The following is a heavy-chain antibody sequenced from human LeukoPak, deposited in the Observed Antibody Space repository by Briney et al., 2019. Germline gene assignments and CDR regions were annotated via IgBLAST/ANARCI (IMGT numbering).Heavy chain of an antibody. CDR3: AKDNERGGFQH. CDR1: GVSFDDSA. CDR2: ISWDGATT. D-gene: IGHD3-16*01. J-gene: IGHJ1*01. V-gene: IGHV3-43*02. Sequence: GGSLRLSCAASGVSFDDSALFWVCQTPGKGLEWVSLISWDGATTYYADSVKGRFNISRDNSKRSLYLQMNSLRGEDSALYYCAKDNERGGFQHWGQGTLATVS.